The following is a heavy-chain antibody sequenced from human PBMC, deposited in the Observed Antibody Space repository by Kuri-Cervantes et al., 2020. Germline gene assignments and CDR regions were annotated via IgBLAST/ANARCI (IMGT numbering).Heavy chain of an antibody. CDR2: FRNSGVNT. V-gene: IGHV3-23*01. Sequence: AGSLRLSCAASGFTFTDYSMGWVRQAPGKGLEWVSAFRNSGVNTYYADSVKGRFTIPRDNSKNTLYLHMNSLRAADTAVYYCAKGGHCSNNDCYAPNFDYWGQGILVTVSS. CDR3: AKGGHCSNNDCYAPNFDY. D-gene: IGHD2-2*01. CDR1: GFTFTDYS. J-gene: IGHJ4*02.